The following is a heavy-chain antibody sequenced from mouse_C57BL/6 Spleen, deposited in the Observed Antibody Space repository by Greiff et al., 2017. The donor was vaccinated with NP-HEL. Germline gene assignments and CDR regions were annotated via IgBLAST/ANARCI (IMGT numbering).Heavy chain of an antibody. CDR2: ISSGGDYI. D-gene: IGHD2-12*01. J-gene: IGHJ4*01. CDR3: TRADSHYSMDY. CDR1: GFTFSSYA. V-gene: IGHV5-9-1*02. Sequence: EVKLMESGEGLVKPGGSLKLSCAASGFTFSSYAMSWVRQTPEKRLEWVAYISSGGDYIYYADTVKGRFTISRDKARNTLYLQMSSLKSEDTAMYYCTRADSHYSMDYWGQGTSVTVSS.